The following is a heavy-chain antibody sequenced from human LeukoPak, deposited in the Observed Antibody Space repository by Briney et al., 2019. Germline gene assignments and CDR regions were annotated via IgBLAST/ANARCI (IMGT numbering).Heavy chain of an antibody. V-gene: IGHV3-23*01. D-gene: IGHD3-9*01. J-gene: IGHJ4*02. Sequence: GGSLRLSCAASGFTFSSYAMSWVRQAPGMGLEWVSTIGGRGETTYFADSVKGRFTISRDNSKNTLYLQMNSLRAEDTAVYYCARDYQGRYSDYWGQGTLVTVSS. CDR1: GFTFSSYA. CDR2: IGGRGETT. CDR3: ARDYQGRYSDY.